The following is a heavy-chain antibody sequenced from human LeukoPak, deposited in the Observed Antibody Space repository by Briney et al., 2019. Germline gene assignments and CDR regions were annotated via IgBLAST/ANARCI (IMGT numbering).Heavy chain of an antibody. CDR3: ARHRPYYDFWSGSNY. V-gene: IGHV5-51*01. CDR1: GYSFTSYW. J-gene: IGHJ4*02. CDR2: IYPGDSDT. Sequence: GESLKISCKGSGYSFTSYWIGWVRQMPGKGLEWMGIIYPGDSDTRYSPSFQGQVTISADKSISTAYLQWSSLKASDTAMYYCARHRPYYDFWSGSNYWGQGTLVTVSS. D-gene: IGHD3-3*01.